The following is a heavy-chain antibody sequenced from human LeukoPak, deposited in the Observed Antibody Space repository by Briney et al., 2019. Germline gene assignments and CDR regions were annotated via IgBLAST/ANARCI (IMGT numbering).Heavy chain of an antibody. Sequence: GSLRLSFAASGFTFSSYWMSWVRPAPGKGLEWVANIKQDGSEKYYVDSVKGRFTISRDNAKNSLYLQMNSLRAEDTAVYYCARQLNNDGGWSDAFDIWGQGTMVTVSS. CDR2: IKQDGSEK. CDR3: ARQLNNDGGWSDAFDI. CDR1: GFTFSSYW. V-gene: IGHV3-7*01. D-gene: IGHD4-23*01. J-gene: IGHJ3*02.